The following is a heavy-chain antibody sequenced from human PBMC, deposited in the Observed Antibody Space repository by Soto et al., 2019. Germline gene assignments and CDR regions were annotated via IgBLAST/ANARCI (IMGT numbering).Heavy chain of an antibody. D-gene: IGHD6-19*01. V-gene: IGHV1-2*04. CDR2: INPNSGGT. CDR3: ARLAVAGHENWFDP. CDR1: GYTFTGYY. J-gene: IGHJ5*02. Sequence: QVQLVQSGAEVKKPGASVKVSCKASGYTFTGYYMHWVRQAPGQGLEWMGWINPNSGGTNYAQKFQGWVTMTRDTAISTAYMELSRLRSDDTAVYYCARLAVAGHENWFDPWGQGTLVTVSS.